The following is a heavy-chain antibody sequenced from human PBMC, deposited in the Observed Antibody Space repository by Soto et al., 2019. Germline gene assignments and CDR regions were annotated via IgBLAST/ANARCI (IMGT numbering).Heavy chain of an antibody. CDR2: INAGNGNT. J-gene: IGHJ6*02. CDR1: GDTFTSYA. V-gene: IGHV1-3*01. Sequence: ASVKVSCKASGDTFTSYAMYWVRQAPGQRLEWMGWINAGNGNTKYSQKFQGRVTITRDTSASTAYMELSSLRSEDTAVYYCARDPSGSGYYYYYYGMDVWGQGTTVTVSS. D-gene: IGHD3-10*01. CDR3: ARDPSGSGYYYYYYGMDV.